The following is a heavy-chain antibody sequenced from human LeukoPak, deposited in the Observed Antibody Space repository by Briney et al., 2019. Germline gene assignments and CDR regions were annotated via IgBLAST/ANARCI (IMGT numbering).Heavy chain of an antibody. CDR1: GFTFSSYG. V-gene: IGHV3-30*18. CDR3: AKITIFGVVSSPFDY. J-gene: IGHJ4*02. CDR2: ISYDGSNK. D-gene: IGHD3-3*01. Sequence: PGGSLRLSCAASGFTFSSYGMHWVRRAPGKGLEWVAVISYDGSNKYYADSVKGRFTISRDNSKNTLYLQMNSLRAEDTAVYYCAKITIFGVVSSPFDYWGQETLVTVSS.